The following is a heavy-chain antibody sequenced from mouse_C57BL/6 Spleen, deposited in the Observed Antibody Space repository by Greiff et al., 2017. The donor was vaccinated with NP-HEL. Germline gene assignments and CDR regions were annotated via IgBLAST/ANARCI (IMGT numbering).Heavy chain of an antibody. CDR2: ISDGGSYT. V-gene: IGHV5-4*01. J-gene: IGHJ2*01. Sequence: EVQRVESGGGLVKPGGSLKLSCAASGFTFSSYAMSWVRQTPEKRLEWVATISDGGSYTYYPDNVKGRFTISRDNAKNNLYLQMSHLKSEDTAMYYCARDSGTGYYFDYWGQGTTLTVSS. CDR1: GFTFSSYA. D-gene: IGHD3-3*01. CDR3: ARDSGTGYYFDY.